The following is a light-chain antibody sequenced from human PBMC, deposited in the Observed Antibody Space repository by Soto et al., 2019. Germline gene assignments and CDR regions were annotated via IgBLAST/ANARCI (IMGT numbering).Light chain of an antibody. CDR2: SNS. CDR3: ATWDDSLHGYV. Sequence: QSVLTQPPSASATPGQRVTISCSGSNSNIGSNTVNWYQHLPGTAPKLVIYSNSHWPSGVPDRFSGSKSGTSASLAISGLQSEDEADYYCATWDDSLHGYVFGTGTKLTVL. J-gene: IGLJ1*01. CDR1: NSNIGSNT. V-gene: IGLV1-44*01.